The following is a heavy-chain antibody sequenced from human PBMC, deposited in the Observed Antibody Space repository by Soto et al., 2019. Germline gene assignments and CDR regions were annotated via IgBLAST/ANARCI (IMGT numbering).Heavy chain of an antibody. CDR2: ISGSGGST. Sequence: EVQLLESGGGLVQPGGSLRLSCAASGFTFSSYAMSWVRQAPGKGLEWVSAISGSGGSTYYADSVKGRFTISRDNSKNTLYLQMNSLRAEDTAVYYCAKDPTGLEWLYGNCYFDLRGRGTLVTVSS. D-gene: IGHD3-3*01. V-gene: IGHV3-23*01. CDR3: AKDPTGLEWLYGNCYFDL. J-gene: IGHJ2*01. CDR1: GFTFSSYA.